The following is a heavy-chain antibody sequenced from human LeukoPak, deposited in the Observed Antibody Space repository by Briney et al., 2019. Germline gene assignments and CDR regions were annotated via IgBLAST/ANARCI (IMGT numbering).Heavy chain of an antibody. CDR1: GYTFTGYY. J-gene: IGHJ4*02. CDR2: INPNRGGT. CDR3: ARALVRGVIITAINY. V-gene: IGHV1-2*02. Sequence: ASVKVSCKASGYTFTGYYMHWVRQAPGQGLEGMGWINPNRGGTNYAQKFQGRVTMTRDTSISTAYMELSRLRSDDTAVYYCARALVRGVIITAINYWGQGTLVTVSS. D-gene: IGHD3-10*01.